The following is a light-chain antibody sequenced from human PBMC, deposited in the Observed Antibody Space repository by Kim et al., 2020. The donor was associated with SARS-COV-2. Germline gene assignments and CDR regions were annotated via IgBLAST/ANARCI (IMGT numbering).Light chain of an antibody. CDR1: QSVDGW. V-gene: IGKV1-5*03. Sequence: DIQMTQSPSTLSAFVGDRVTMTCRASQSVDGWLAWYQQKPGKAPRLLIYQASKLAGGIPSRFSGSGSGTHFTLTVSNLQSYDSAIYYCKQYETYWTFGPGTKVDIK. CDR2: QAS. CDR3: KQYETYWT. J-gene: IGKJ1*01.